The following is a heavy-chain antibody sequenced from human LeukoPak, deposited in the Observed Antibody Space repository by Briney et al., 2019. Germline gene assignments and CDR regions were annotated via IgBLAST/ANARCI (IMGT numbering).Heavy chain of an antibody. CDR1: GGSFSGYY. J-gene: IGHJ6*02. V-gene: IGHV4-34*01. Sequence: PSETLSLTCAVYGGSFSGYYWSWIRQPPGKGLEWIGEINHSGSTNYNPSLKSRVTISVDTSKNQFSLKLSSVTAADTAVYYCARASSTFYYGMDVWGQGTTVTASS. D-gene: IGHD3-16*01. CDR2: INHSGST. CDR3: ARASSTFYYGMDV.